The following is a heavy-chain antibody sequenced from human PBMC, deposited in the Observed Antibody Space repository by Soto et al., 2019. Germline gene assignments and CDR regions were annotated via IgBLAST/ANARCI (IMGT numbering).Heavy chain of an antibody. CDR3: AKYTAAAGQPNYYYYGMDV. J-gene: IGHJ6*02. CDR2: ISGSGGST. CDR1: GFTFSSYA. Sequence: GGSLRLSCAASGFTFSSYAMSWVRQAPGKGLEWVSAISGSGGSTYYADSVKGRFTISRDNSKNTLYLQMNSLIAEDKAVYYCAKYTAAAGQPNYYYYGMDVWGQGTTVTVSS. D-gene: IGHD6-13*01. V-gene: IGHV3-23*01.